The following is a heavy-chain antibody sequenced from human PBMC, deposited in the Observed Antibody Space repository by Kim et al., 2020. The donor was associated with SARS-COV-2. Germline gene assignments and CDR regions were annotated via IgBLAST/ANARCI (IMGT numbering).Heavy chain of an antibody. Sequence: GGSLRLSCAASGFTFSDAWMSWVRQAPGKGLEWVGRIKSKTDGGTTDYAAPVKGRFTISRDDSKHTLYLQMDSLKTEDTAVYYCTTLRIAAGNFDYWGQGTLVTVSS. CDR2: IKSKTDGGTT. D-gene: IGHD6-25*01. CDR3: TTLRIAAGNFDY. V-gene: IGHV3-15*01. CDR1: GFTFSDAW. J-gene: IGHJ4*02.